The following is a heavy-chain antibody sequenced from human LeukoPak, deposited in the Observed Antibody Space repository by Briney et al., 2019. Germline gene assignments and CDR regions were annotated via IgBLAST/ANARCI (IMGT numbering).Heavy chain of an antibody. D-gene: IGHD3-22*01. V-gene: IGHV1-18*01. Sequence: ASVKVSCKASGYTFTNYGIIWVRQAPGQGLEWMGWVSAYNGNTNYAQKVRDRVTMTTDTSTTTSYMELRSLRSDDTAVYYCARDLRSYDSSGTLGYWGQGTLVTVSS. CDR1: GYTFTNYG. CDR2: VSAYNGNT. J-gene: IGHJ4*02. CDR3: ARDLRSYDSSGTLGY.